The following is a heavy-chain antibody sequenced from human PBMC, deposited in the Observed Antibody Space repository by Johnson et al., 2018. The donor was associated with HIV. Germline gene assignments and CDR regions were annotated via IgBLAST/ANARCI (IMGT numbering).Heavy chain of an antibody. CDR1: GFTFSSYW. Sequence: EVQLVESGGGLVQPGGSLRLSCAASGFTFSSYWMSWVRQAPGKGLEWVANIKQDGSEKYYADSVKGRFTISRDNSKNTLYLQMSSLRAEDTAVYYCAKCRGLGARGAFDIWGQGTMVTVSS. J-gene: IGHJ3*02. D-gene: IGHD5-12*01. CDR2: IKQDGSEK. CDR3: AKCRGLGARGAFDI. V-gene: IGHV3-7*01.